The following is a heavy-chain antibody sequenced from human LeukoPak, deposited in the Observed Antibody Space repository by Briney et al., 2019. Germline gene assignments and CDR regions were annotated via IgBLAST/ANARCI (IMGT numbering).Heavy chain of an antibody. J-gene: IGHJ5*02. V-gene: IGHV1-2*02. CDR2: INPNSGGT. CDR1: GYTFTGYY. CDR3: ATVRIAAAQSCWFDP. Sequence: ASVKVSCKASGYTFTGYYMHRVRQAPGQGLEWMGWINPNSGGTNYAQKFQGRVTMTRDTSISTAYMELSRLRSDDTAVYYCATVRIAAAQSCWFDPWGQGTLVTVSS. D-gene: IGHD6-13*01.